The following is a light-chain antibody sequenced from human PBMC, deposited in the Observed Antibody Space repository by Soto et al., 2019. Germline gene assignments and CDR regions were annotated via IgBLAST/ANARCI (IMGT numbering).Light chain of an antibody. V-gene: IGLV2-14*03. CDR1: SSDVGGYNY. CDR2: DVS. Sequence: QSALTQPASVSGSPGQSITISCTGTSSDVGGYNYVSWYQQHPGKAPKLMIYDVSNRPSGVSNRFSGSKSANTASLTISGLQAEDEADYYCSSYTTISTYVFGTGTQLTVL. CDR3: SSYTTISTYV. J-gene: IGLJ1*01.